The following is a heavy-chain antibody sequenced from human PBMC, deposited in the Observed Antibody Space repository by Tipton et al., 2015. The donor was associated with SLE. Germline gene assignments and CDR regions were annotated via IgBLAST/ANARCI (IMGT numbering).Heavy chain of an antibody. J-gene: IGHJ4*02. V-gene: IGHV4-4*07. CDR1: GFTFSDYY. CDR3: ARGGGSYYDY. D-gene: IGHD1-26*01. Sequence: LRLSCAASGFTFSDYYMSWIRQPAGKGLEWIGRIYSSGSTIYNPSLKSRLTLSLDTSKNQFSLRVRSVTAADTAVYYCARGGGSYYDYWGQGTLVTVSS. CDR2: IYSSGST.